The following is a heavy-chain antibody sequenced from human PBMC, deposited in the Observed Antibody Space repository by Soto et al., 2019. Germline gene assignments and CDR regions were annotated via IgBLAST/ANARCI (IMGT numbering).Heavy chain of an antibody. CDR3: ALLTRVVVAARDHYYFDY. D-gene: IGHD2-15*01. J-gene: IGHJ4*02. CDR1: VCSTSSGCDY. V-gene: IGHV4-31*03. CDR2: IYYSGST. Sequence: PSGTLSLTCTVSVCSTSSGCDYWSWIRQHPGKGLEWIGYIYYSGSTYYNPSLKSRVTISVDTSKNQFSLKLSSVTAADTAVYYCALLTRVVVAARDHYYFDYWGQGTLVTVSS.